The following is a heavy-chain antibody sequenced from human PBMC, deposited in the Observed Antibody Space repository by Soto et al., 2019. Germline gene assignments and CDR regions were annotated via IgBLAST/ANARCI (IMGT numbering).Heavy chain of an antibody. Sequence: PSETRSLTCTVSGGSISTGGYYWSWIRQHPGKGLEWIGYIYYSGSTYYNPSLTSRVTISVDTSKNQFSLKLSSVTAADTAVYYCARGAAGRDGWGRHFDYWGQGTLVTVSS. D-gene: IGHD1-26*01. V-gene: IGHV4-31*03. J-gene: IGHJ4*02. CDR2: IYYSGST. CDR1: GGSISTGGYY. CDR3: ARGAAGRDGWGRHFDY.